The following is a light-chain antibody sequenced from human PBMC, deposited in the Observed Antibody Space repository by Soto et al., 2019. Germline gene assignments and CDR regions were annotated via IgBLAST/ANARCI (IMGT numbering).Light chain of an antibody. CDR1: SSNNGSNT. CDR2: SNN. J-gene: IGLJ3*02. V-gene: IGLV1-44*01. CDR3: AAWDDSRNGWV. Sequence: QSVLTQPPSASGTPGQRVTISCSGSSSNNGSNTVNWYQQLPGTAPKLLIYSNNQRPSGVPDRFSGSKSGTSASLAISGRQSEDEADYYCAAWDDSRNGWVFGGGTKLTVL.